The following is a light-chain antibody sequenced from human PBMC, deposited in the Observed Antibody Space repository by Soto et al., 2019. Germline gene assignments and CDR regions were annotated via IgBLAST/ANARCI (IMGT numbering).Light chain of an antibody. V-gene: IGKV3-11*01. Sequence: EIVLTQSPATLSLSPGERATLSCRASQSVSNYLAWYQQKPGQAPRLLISDASNRATGIPARFSGSGSGTDFTLTISRLEPEDFALYYCQQRSSWPLTFGGGTKVEIK. CDR2: DAS. CDR3: QQRSSWPLT. CDR1: QSVSNY. J-gene: IGKJ4*01.